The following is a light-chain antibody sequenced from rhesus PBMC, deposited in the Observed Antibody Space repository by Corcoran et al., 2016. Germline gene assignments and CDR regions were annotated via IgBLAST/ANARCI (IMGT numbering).Light chain of an antibody. Sequence: DIQMTQSPSSLSASVGDTVTITCRASQSISSWLAWYQQKPGKAPKLLIYKASTLQSGVPSRFSGSGSGTDYTRTISSLQSEDFATYYCQQYSSSPPYSFGQGTKVEIK. V-gene: IGKV1-22*01. J-gene: IGKJ2*01. CDR3: QQYSSSPPYS. CDR1: QSISSW. CDR2: KAS.